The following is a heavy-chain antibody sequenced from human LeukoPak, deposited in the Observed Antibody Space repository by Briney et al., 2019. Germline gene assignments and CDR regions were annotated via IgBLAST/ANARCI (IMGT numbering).Heavy chain of an antibody. D-gene: IGHD6-19*01. CDR3: ARGSPGQWPPDYFDY. V-gene: IGHV3-7*01. CDR1: GFTFSSYW. CDR2: IKQDGIEK. Sequence: GGSLRLSCAASGFTFSSYWMSWVSQAPGKGLEWVANIKQDGIEKYYVDSVKGRFTISRDDAKNSLYLQMNSLRAEDTAVYYCARGSPGQWPPDYFDYWGQGTLVTVSS. J-gene: IGHJ4*02.